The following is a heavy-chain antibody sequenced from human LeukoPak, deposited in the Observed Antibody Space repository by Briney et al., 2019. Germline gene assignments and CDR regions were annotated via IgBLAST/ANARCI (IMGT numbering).Heavy chain of an antibody. Sequence: PSETLSLTCAVYGGSFSGYYWSWIRQPPGKGLEWIGEINHSGSTNYNPSLKSRVTISVDTSKNQFSLKLSSVTAADTAVYYCARASSSSSWYYFDYWGQGTLVTVSS. CDR3: ARASSSSSWYYFDY. V-gene: IGHV4-34*01. CDR2: INHSGST. D-gene: IGHD6-13*01. CDR1: GGSFSGYY. J-gene: IGHJ4*02.